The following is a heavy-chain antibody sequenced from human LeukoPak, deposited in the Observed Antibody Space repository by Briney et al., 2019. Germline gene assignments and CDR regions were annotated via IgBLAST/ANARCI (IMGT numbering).Heavy chain of an antibody. CDR3: AKSLTSLKLYYFDY. V-gene: IGHV3-30*18. CDR1: GFTFSSYG. CDR2: ILYDGSNK. D-gene: IGHD3-9*01. Sequence: SGGSLRLSCAASGFTFSSYGMHWVRQAPGKGLEWVAFILYDGSNKDYADSVKGRFTISRDNSKNTLYLQMNSLRDEDTAVYYCAKSLTSLKLYYFDYWGQGTLVTVSS. J-gene: IGHJ4*02.